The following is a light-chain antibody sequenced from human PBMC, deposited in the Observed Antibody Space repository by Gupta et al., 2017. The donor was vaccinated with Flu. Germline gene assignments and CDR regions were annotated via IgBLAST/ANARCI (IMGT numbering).Light chain of an antibody. CDR2: YDD. V-gene: IGLV1-36*01. CDR3: AAVYDSRDGYV. CDR1: RSNIGDNF. Sequence: SVLTQPPTVSDVPAKRVTISCSGSRSNIGDNFVNWYQQLPGKAPRLLIYYDDLLPPGVADRFSGSKSGTSASLAIIGLQAEDEADYYCAAVYDSRDGYVFGTGTRVTVL. J-gene: IGLJ1*01.